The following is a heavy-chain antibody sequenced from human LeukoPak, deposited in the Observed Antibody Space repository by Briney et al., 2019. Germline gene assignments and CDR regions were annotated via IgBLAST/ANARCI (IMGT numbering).Heavy chain of an antibody. V-gene: IGHV3-9*01. CDR2: ISWNSGSI. Sequence: GGSLRLSCAASGFTFDDYAMHWVRQAPGKGLEWVSGISWNSGSIGYADSVKGRFTISRDNAQNSLYLQMNSLRVEDTAVYYCARVLETDCSGGSCYSGLDHWGQGTLVTVSS. CDR3: ARVLETDCSGGSCYSGLDH. D-gene: IGHD2-15*01. J-gene: IGHJ4*02. CDR1: GFTFDDYA.